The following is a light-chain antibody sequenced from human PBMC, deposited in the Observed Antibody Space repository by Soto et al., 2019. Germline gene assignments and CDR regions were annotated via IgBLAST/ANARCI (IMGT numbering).Light chain of an antibody. CDR3: SSYTSSSTSVV. CDR1: SSDVGGYNY. CDR2: DVS. Sequence: QSALTQPASVSGSPGQSITISCTGTSSDVGGYNYVSWYQQHPGKAPKLMIYDVSNRPSGVSNRFSGSKSGNTASLTISGLQAEGEADYYCSSYTSSSTSVVLGGGTKLPVL. J-gene: IGLJ2*01. V-gene: IGLV2-14*01.